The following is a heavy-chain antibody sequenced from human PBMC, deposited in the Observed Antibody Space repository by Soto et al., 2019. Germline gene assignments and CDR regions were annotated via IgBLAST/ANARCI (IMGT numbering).Heavy chain of an antibody. CDR1: GGTFSSYA. J-gene: IGHJ4*02. Sequence: QVPLVQSGAEVKKPGSSVKVSCKASGGTFSSYAISWVRQAPGQGLEWMGGIIPIFGTANYAQKFQGRVTITADESTSTAYMELSSLRSEDTAVYYCARGSNVMVYATREPQFDYWGQGTLVTVSS. V-gene: IGHV1-69*01. CDR3: ARGSNVMVYATREPQFDY. D-gene: IGHD2-8*01. CDR2: IIPIFGTA.